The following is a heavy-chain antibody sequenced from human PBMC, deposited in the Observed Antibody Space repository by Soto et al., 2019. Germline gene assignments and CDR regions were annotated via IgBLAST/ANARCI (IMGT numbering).Heavy chain of an antibody. CDR2: IYHAGST. CDR1: GGSITNSNW. D-gene: IGHD1-26*01. Sequence: SETLSLTCTVSGGSITNSNWWSWVRLPPAKGLEWIGDIYHAGSTKYNPSLERRVTMSXXXXXXQXGXTXXXVTAXDTAVYFCARGPPIVGNTRPLESWGQGTLVTVS. V-gene: IGHV4-4*02. CDR3: ARGPPIVGNTRPLES. J-gene: IGHJ4*02.